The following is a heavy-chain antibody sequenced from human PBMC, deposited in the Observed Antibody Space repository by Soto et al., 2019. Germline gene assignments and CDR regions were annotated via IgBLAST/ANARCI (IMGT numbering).Heavy chain of an antibody. D-gene: IGHD5-12*01. CDR2: VNPGGYST. Sequence: EVQLLQSGGGLVQPGGSLRLSCAASGFTFTSYSMTWVRQTTGKGLEWVAAVNPGGYSTYYADSVKGRFTISRDNSNKTLYLQMNSLRAEDTAVYYCAKDLRAGSGYDFDYRDQGTLVTVSS. V-gene: IGHV3-23*01. J-gene: IGHJ4*02. CDR1: GFTFTSYS. CDR3: AKDLRAGSGYDFDY.